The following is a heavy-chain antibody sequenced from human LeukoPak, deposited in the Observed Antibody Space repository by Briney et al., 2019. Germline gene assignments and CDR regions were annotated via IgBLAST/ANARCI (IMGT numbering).Heavy chain of an antibody. CDR2: ISWNSGSI. Sequence: PGRSLRLSCAASGFTFDDYAMHWVRQAPGKGLEWVSGISWNSGSIGYADSVKGRFTISRDNAKNSLYLQMNSLRAEDMALYYCAKDMGALIRDVCFDYWGQGTLVTVSS. CDR1: GFTFDDYA. D-gene: IGHD3-16*01. J-gene: IGHJ4*02. V-gene: IGHV3-9*03. CDR3: AKDMGALIRDVCFDY.